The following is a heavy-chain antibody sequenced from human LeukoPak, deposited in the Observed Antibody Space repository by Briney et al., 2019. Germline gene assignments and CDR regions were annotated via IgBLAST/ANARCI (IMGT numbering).Heavy chain of an antibody. V-gene: IGHV1-46*01. D-gene: IGHD3-16*01. CDR2: INPSGGST. CDR3: ARDSRASIMITFGGVIDAFDI. J-gene: IGHJ3*02. Sequence: ASVKVSCKASGYTFTSYYMHWVRQAPGQGLEWMGIINPSGGSTSYAQKFQGRVTMTRDTSTSTVYMELSSLRSEDTAVYYCARDSRASIMITFGGVIDAFDIWGQGTVVTVSS. CDR1: GYTFTSYY.